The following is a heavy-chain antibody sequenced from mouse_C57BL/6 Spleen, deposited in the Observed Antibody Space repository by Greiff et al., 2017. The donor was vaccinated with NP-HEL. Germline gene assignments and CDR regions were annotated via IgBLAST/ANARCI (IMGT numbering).Heavy chain of an antibody. J-gene: IGHJ4*01. CDR3: ARGEGVTTVVADYAMDY. Sequence: QVQLQQSGPELVKPGASVKISCKASGYSFTSYYIHWVKQRPGQGLEWIGWIYPGGGNTKYNEKFKGKATLTADSSASTDYMQLGSLTSEDSAVYYCARGEGVTTVVADYAMDYWGQGTSVTVSS. D-gene: IGHD1-1*01. CDR2: IYPGGGNT. V-gene: IGHV1-66*01. CDR1: GYSFTSYY.